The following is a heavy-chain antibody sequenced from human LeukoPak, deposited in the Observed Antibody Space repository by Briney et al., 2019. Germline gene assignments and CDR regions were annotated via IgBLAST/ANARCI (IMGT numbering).Heavy chain of an antibody. Sequence: GGSLRLSCAASGFTFSSYSMNWVRQAPGKGLEWVSYISSSSSTIYYADSVKGRFTISRDNAKNSLYLQMNSLRAEDTAVYYCARTGSSWYRGAFDIWGQGTMVTVSS. CDR1: GFTFSSYS. D-gene: IGHD6-13*01. CDR3: ARTGSSWYRGAFDI. V-gene: IGHV3-48*01. CDR2: ISSSSSTI. J-gene: IGHJ3*02.